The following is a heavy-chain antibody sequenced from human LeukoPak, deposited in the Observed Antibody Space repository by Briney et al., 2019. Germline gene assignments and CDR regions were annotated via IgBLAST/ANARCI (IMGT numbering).Heavy chain of an antibody. D-gene: IGHD3-22*01. Sequence: GGSLRLSCAASGFTFSSYAVSWVRQAPGKGLEWVSAISSGGSTYYADSVKGRFTISRDNSKNTLYLQMNSLRAEDTAVYYCAKDPGRYYYDSSGYYADYWGQGTLVTVSS. CDR3: AKDPGRYYYDSSGYYADY. CDR2: ISSGGST. CDR1: GFTFSSYA. V-gene: IGHV3-23*01. J-gene: IGHJ4*02.